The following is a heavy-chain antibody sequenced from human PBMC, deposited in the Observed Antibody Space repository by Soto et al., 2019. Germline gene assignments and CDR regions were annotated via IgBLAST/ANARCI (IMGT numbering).Heavy chain of an antibody. CDR1: GFTFGRYA. CDR2: INGNGGDT. V-gene: IGHV3-23*01. D-gene: IGHD3-3*01. J-gene: IGHJ3*01. CDR3: AKIYDFWSRHHDSFDV. Sequence: EVQLFESGGGLVQPGGSLRLSCAASGFTFGRYAMTWVHQAPGKGLEWVSGINGNGGDTYYADSVKGRFTISRDNPKNTVYLQMNCLRVEDTAVYYCAKIYDFWSRHHDSFDVWGQGTLVIVSS.